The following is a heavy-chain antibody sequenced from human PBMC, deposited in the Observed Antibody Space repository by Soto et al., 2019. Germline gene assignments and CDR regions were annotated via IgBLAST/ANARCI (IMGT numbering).Heavy chain of an antibody. Sequence: SETLSLTCTVSGGSISSGDYYWSWIRQPPGKGLEWIGYIYYSGSTYYNPSLKSRVTISVDTSKNQFSLKLSSVTAADTAVYYCAREVLGGYDYRSGWYQRHTPAHFDYWGQGTLVTVYS. J-gene: IGHJ4*02. D-gene: IGHD6-19*01. CDR1: GGSISSGDYY. CDR2: IYYSGST. V-gene: IGHV4-30-4*01. CDR3: AREVLGGYDYRSGWYQRHTPAHFDY.